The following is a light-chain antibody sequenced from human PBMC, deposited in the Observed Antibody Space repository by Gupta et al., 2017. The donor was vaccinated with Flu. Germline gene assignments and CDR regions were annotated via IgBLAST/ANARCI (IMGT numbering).Light chain of an antibody. Sequence: LSLSPGESGTRSCRASQGISSSSLAWDQQRPGQGPRLIIYAPSTSTTGIPDRFSGSGSGTDFNLTISRLEPEHFAVDYCQRYGSTPYMYSFGQGTKLEI. CDR2: APS. J-gene: IGKJ2*03. CDR3: QRYGSTPYMYS. CDR1: QGISSSS. V-gene: IGKV3-20*01.